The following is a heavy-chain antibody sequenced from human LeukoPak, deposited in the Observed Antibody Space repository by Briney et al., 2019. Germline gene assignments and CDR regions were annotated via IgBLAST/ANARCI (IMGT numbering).Heavy chain of an antibody. D-gene: IGHD2-8*01. V-gene: IGHV3-23*01. J-gene: IGHJ4*02. CDR3: AKGMYFYGDY. CDR2: IGYGGSDT. CDR1: GFTLSSYE. Sequence: GGSLRLSCTVSGFTLSSYEMTWFRQAPGKGLEWVSSIGYGGSDTHYADSVKGRFTVSRDNSKNTLYLQMNSLRAEDAAVYYCAKGMYFYGDYWGQGTLVTVSS.